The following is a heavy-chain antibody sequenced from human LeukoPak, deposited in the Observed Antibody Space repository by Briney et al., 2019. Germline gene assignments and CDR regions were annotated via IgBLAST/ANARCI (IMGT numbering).Heavy chain of an antibody. D-gene: IGHD6-19*01. Sequence: GGSLRLSCAASGFIFSQYSMNWVRQAPGKGLEWVSHIRYTGETFYADSVKGRFTISKDNARNSLYLQMNDLRGEDTAIYYCARAPVAYSSGWYFDYWGQGTLVTVSS. J-gene: IGHJ4*02. CDR1: GFIFSQYS. CDR3: ARAPVAYSSGWYFDY. CDR2: IRYTGET. V-gene: IGHV3-48*01.